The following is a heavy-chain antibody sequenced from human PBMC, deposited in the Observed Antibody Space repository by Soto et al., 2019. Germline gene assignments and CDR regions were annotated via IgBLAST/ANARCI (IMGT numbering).Heavy chain of an antibody. CDR3: AKSLSASPNYFFDY. Sequence: EMQLLVSGGGLVQPGGSLRLSCAASGFPFSSYAMSWVRQAPGKGLEWVSGISGSGGLTYYADSVKGRFTISGDNSKNTLYLQMNSLIADDTAVYYCAKSLSASPNYFFDYWGQGTLVSVSS. J-gene: IGHJ4*02. CDR1: GFPFSSYA. V-gene: IGHV3-23*01. CDR2: ISGSGGLT.